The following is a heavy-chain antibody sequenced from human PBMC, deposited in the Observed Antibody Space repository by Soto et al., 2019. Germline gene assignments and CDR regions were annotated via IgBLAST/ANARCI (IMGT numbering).Heavy chain of an antibody. J-gene: IGHJ4*02. D-gene: IGHD3-22*01. Sequence: GESLKISCAASGFTFRQYGMHWVRQAPGKGLEWVAVIFYDESKEYYADSVKGRFTISRDNSKNTLYLQMNSLRAEDTAVYYCARELITSVYYYDSSGPFDYWGQGTLVTVSS. CDR3: ARELITSVYYYDSSGPFDY. CDR1: GFTFRQYG. V-gene: IGHV3-30*03. CDR2: IFYDESKE.